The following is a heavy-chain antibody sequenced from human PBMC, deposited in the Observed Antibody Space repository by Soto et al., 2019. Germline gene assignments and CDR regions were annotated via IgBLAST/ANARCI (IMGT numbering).Heavy chain of an antibody. CDR2: FRTGGDDGTT. D-gene: IGHD3-10*01. V-gene: IGHV3-23*01. Sequence: GGSLRLSCAASGFTFSSYSMSWVRQAPGRGPEWVSGFRTGGDDGTTYYADSVKGRFTISRDNSKNTLFLQMNSLRVEDTAIYYCAKKVNSGPGSQYFDYWGQGTLVTVSS. CDR1: GFTFSSYS. J-gene: IGHJ4*01. CDR3: AKKVNSGPGSQYFDY.